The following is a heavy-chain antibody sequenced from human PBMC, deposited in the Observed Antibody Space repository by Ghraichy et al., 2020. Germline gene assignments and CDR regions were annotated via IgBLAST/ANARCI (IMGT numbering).Heavy chain of an antibody. Sequence: GGSLRLSCAASGFTFSSYSMNWVRQAPGKGLEWVSYIRISSSTIYYADPVKGRFTISIDNAKNLLYLQMNSPRDEDTAVYYCARAPGGSGDREYYFDYWGQRTLVTGSS. CDR1: GFTFSSYS. J-gene: IGHJ4*02. V-gene: IGHV3-48*02. D-gene: IGHD3-10*01. CDR3: ARAPGGSGDREYYFDY. CDR2: IRISSSTI.